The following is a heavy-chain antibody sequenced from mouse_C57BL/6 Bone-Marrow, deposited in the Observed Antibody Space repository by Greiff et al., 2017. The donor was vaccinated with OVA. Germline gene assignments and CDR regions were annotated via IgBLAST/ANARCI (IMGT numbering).Heavy chain of an antibody. J-gene: IGHJ2*01. CDR1: GFTFSSYA. CDR3: AREGHIFDY. CDR2: ISDGGSYT. Sequence: EVKLAESGGGLVKPGGSLKLSCAASGFTFSSYAMSWVRQTPEKRLEWVATISDGGSYTYYPDNVKGRFTISRDNAKNNLYLQMSHLKSEDTAMYYCAREGHIFDYWGQGTTLTVSS. V-gene: IGHV5-4*01.